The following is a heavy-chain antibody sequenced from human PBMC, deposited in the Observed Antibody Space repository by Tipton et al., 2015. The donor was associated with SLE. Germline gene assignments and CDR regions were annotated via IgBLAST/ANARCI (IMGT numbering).Heavy chain of an antibody. V-gene: IGHV4-39*07. CDR2: LYYSGNT. D-gene: IGHD6-19*01. CDR1: GGSISESTYS. Sequence: TLSLTCTVSGGSISESTYSWDWIRQAPGKGLEWIGVLYYSGNTYYNPSLKSPVTLSIDASKNQFSLELSSVTAADTAVYYCARETEDTGWIHSRDYIYYYYYVDVWGQGTTVTVSS. J-gene: IGHJ6*03. CDR3: ARETEDTGWIHSRDYIYYYYYVDV.